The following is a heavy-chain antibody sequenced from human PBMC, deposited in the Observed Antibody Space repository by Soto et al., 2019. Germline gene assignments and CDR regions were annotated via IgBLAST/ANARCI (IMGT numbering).Heavy chain of an antibody. CDR1: GGSISSGGYY. J-gene: IGHJ5*02. CDR3: ARALGDYGLLRDNWFDP. CDR2: IYYSGST. Sequence: QVQLQESGPGLVKPSQTLSLTCTVSGGSISSGGYYWSWIRQHPGKGLEWIGYIYYSGSTYYNPSLKGRGTISVDTSKDQFPLKLSSVTAADTAVYYWARALGDYGLLRDNWFDPWGQGTLVTVSS. D-gene: IGHD4-17*01. V-gene: IGHV4-31*03.